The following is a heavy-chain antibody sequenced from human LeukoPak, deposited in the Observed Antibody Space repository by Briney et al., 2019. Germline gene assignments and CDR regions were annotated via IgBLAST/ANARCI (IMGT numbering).Heavy chain of an antibody. V-gene: IGHV4-34*01. J-gene: IGHJ4*02. CDR2: INHSGST. CDR3: ARARSNYYDSSGLYRFPVYYFDY. CDR1: GGSFSGYY. Sequence: PSETLSLTCAVYGGSFSGYYWSWIRQPPGKGLEWIGEINHSGSTNYNPSLKSRVTISVDTSKNQFSPKLSSVTAADTAVYYCARARSNYYDSSGLYRFPVYYFDYWGQGTLVTVSS. D-gene: IGHD3-22*01.